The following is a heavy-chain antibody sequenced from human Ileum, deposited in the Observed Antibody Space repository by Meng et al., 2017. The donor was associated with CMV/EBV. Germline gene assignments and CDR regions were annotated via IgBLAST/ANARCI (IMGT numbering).Heavy chain of an antibody. Sequence: QVQLRQGGGGLLKPSETLFLTCAVYGGSFSGSYWSWIRQPPGKGLEWIGEINHGGGTNYNPSLKSRVTLSVDTAKNQFSLIVSSVTAADTAVYYCARFLFSSTWFGETYDYWGQGVLVTVSS. J-gene: IGHJ4*02. V-gene: IGHV4-34*02. CDR1: GGSFSGSY. CDR3: ARFLFSSTWFGETYDY. D-gene: IGHD3-10*01. CDR2: INHGGGT.